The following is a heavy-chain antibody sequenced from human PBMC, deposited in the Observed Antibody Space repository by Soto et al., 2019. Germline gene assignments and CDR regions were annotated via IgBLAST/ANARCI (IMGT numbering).Heavy chain of an antibody. CDR3: AMSRIRDSSGWYYYYYYMDV. V-gene: IGHV6-1*01. CDR2: TYYRSKWYH. CDR1: GDSVSSNSAA. J-gene: IGHJ6*03. D-gene: IGHD6-19*01. Sequence: PSQTLSLTCAISGDSVSSNSAAWNWIRQSPSRGLEWLGRTYYRSKWYHDYAVSVKSRITINPDTSKNQFSLQLNSVTPEDTAVYYCAMSRIRDSSGWYYYYYYMDVWGKGTTVTVSS.